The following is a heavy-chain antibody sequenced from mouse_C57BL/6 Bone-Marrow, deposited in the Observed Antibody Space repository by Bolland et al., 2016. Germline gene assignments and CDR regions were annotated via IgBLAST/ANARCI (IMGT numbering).Heavy chain of an antibody. CDR2: IYPYNGVS. Sequence: YIYPYNGVSSYNQKFKGKATLTVDKSSSTAYMELRSLTSEDSAVYYCALAGYYAMDYWGQGT. V-gene: IGHV1-31*01. D-gene: IGHD1-1*01. CDR3: ALAGYYAMDY. J-gene: IGHJ4*01.